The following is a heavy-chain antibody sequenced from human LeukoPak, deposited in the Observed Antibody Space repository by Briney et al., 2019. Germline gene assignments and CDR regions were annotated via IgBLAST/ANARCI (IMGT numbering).Heavy chain of an antibody. CDR1: GYTFNRYG. V-gene: IGHV1-18*01. Sequence: AASVKVSCKASGYTFNRYGMNWVRQAPGQGLEWMGWISAYNGNTNYAQKLQGRVTMTTDTSTSTAYMELRSLRSDDTAAYYCARITIFGVVISMDVWGKGTTVTVSS. J-gene: IGHJ6*03. CDR2: ISAYNGNT. D-gene: IGHD3-3*01. CDR3: ARITIFGVVISMDV.